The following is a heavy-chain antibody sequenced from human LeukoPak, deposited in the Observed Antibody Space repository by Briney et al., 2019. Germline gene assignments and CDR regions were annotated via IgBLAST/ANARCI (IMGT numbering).Heavy chain of an antibody. CDR2: ISWNSGSI. CDR1: GFTFNSYA. Sequence: GGSLRLSCAASGFTFNSYAMTWVRQAPGKGLEWVSGISWNSGSIGYADSVKGRFTISRDNAKNSLYLQMNSLRAEDTALYYCAKDIRAHYYYYGMDVWGQGTTVTVSS. CDR3: AKDIRAHYYYYGMDV. V-gene: IGHV3-9*01. J-gene: IGHJ6*02.